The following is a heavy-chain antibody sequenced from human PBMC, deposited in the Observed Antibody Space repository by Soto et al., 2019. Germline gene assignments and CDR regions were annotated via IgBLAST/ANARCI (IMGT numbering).Heavy chain of an antibody. V-gene: IGHV1-2*04. Sequence: ASVKVSCKASGYTFTGYYMHWVRQAPGQGLEWMGWINPNSGGTNYAQKFQGWVTMTRDTSISTAYMELSRLRSDDTAVYYCARDIKDYADEDGTSRAYYYYGMDVWGQGTTVTV. CDR2: INPNSGGT. CDR3: ARDIKDYADEDGTSRAYYYYGMDV. J-gene: IGHJ6*02. D-gene: IGHD4-17*01. CDR1: GYTFTGYY.